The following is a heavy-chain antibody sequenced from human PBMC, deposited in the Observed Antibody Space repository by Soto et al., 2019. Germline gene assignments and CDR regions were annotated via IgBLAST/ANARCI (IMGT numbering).Heavy chain of an antibody. J-gene: IGHJ4*02. D-gene: IGHD3-16*01. CDR1: GYTFTSYD. CDR2: MNANSGNT. Sequence: QVQLVQSGAEVKKPGASVKVSCKASGYTFTSYDINWVRQATGQGLEWMGWMNANSGNTGYAQKFQGRVTMTRNTYIDIAYMEVSSLRSEDKPVYYGARVPLSTGVMIAFRTPFDYWGQGTLLTVSS. V-gene: IGHV1-8*02. CDR3: ARVPLSTGVMIAFRTPFDY.